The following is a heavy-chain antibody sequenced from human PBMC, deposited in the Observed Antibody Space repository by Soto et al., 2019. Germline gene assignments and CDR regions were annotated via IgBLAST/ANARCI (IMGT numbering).Heavy chain of an antibody. CDR1: GFSFSSYA. D-gene: IGHD6-19*01. CDR2: ISDSGGST. CDR3: AKDVQHYSSGSLDY. J-gene: IGHJ4*02. V-gene: IGHV3-23*01. Sequence: GGSLRLSCAASGFSFSSYAMGWVRQAPGKGLEWASGISDSGGSTYYADSVKGRFTISRDNSKNTLYLQMNSLRAEDAAVYYCAKDVQHYSSGSLDYWGQGTLVTVSS.